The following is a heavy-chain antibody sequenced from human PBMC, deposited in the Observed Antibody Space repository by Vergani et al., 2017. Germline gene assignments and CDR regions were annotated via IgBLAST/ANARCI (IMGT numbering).Heavy chain of an antibody. CDR2: VTPLFGRP. J-gene: IGHJ4*02. CDR1: GGTFGTYT. V-gene: IGHV1-69*04. CDR3: ARGTSEYLPN. Sequence: QVQLVQSGAEVRKPGSSVKVSCRASGGTFGTYTINWVRQAPGQGLQWMGRVTPLFGRPDFAQEFKGRVTMTADKDTSTAFMELASLTSDDTAVYFCARGTSEYLPNWGQGTLVSVSS. D-gene: IGHD6-6*01.